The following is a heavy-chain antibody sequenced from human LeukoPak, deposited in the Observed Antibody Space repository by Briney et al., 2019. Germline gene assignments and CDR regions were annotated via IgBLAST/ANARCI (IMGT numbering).Heavy chain of an antibody. CDR3: AIEPTYYYDG. CDR1: GFTFSSYS. D-gene: IGHD3-22*01. Sequence: GGSLRLSCAASGFTFSSYSMHWVRQAPGKGLVWVSRINTDGSSTSYADSVKGRFTISRDNAKNTLYLQMNSLRAEDTAVYYCAIEPTYYYDGCGQGTLVTVSS. J-gene: IGHJ4*02. V-gene: IGHV3-74*01. CDR2: INTDGSST.